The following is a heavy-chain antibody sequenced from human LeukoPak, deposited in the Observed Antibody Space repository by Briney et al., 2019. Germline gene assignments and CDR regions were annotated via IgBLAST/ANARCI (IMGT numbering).Heavy chain of an antibody. CDR3: AELGITMIGGV. CDR1: GFTLSRFY. CDR2: ISSSGSNI. J-gene: IGHJ6*04. V-gene: IGHV3-21*01. D-gene: IGHD3-10*02. Sequence: GGSLRLSCAASGFTLSRFYMTWVRQAPGKGLEWVSSISSSGSNIYYADSVKGRFTISRDNAKNSLYLQMNSLRAEDTAVYYCAELGITMIGGVWGKGTTVTISS.